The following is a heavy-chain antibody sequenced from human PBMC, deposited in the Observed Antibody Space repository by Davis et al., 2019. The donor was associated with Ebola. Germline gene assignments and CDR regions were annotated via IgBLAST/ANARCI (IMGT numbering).Heavy chain of an antibody. J-gene: IGHJ3*02. Sequence: PGGSLRLSCAASGFIFSNYWMHWVRQAPGKGLVWVSRINTDGSNTIYADSVKGRFTISRDNAENTLHLQMSSLRAEDTAFYYCARGHLNVVVTGAMRGAFDIWGQGTVLSVSS. CDR3: ARGHLNVVVTGAMRGAFDI. D-gene: IGHD2-2*01. CDR1: GFIFSNYW. CDR2: INTDGSNT. V-gene: IGHV3-74*01.